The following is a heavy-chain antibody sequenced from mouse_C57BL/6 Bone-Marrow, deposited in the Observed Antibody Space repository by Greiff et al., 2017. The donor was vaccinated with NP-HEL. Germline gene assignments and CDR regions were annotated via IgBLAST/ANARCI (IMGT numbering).Heavy chain of an antibody. D-gene: IGHD1-1*01. CDR3: ARERAITTVFDY. Sequence: QVQLKQPGAELVKPGASVKLSCKASGYTFTSYWMHWVKQRPGQGLEWIGMIHPNSGSTNYNEKFKSKATLTVDKSSSTAYMQLSSLTSEDSAVYYCARERAITTVFDYWGQGTTLTVSS. J-gene: IGHJ2*01. V-gene: IGHV1-64*01. CDR2: IHPNSGST. CDR1: GYTFTSYW.